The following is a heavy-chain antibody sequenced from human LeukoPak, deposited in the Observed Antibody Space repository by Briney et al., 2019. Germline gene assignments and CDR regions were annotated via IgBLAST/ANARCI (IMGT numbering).Heavy chain of an antibody. CDR3: ARRDLWFGFFDY. J-gene: IGHJ4*02. D-gene: IGHD3-10*01. CDR2: IYQNGNT. V-gene: IGHV4-4*02. Sequence: SGTLSLTCDVFGGSISSSYWWSWVRQSPEKGLEWIGEIYQNGNTNYNPSLKSRVTVSIAKSKNQFSLNLSSVTAGDTAVYFCARRDLWFGFFDYWGQGTLVTVSS. CDR1: GGSISSSYW.